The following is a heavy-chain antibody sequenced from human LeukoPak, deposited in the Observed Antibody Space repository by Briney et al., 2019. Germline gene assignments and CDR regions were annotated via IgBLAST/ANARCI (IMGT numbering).Heavy chain of an antibody. Sequence: PPGGSLRLXCAASGFTFNSYAMSWVRQAPGKGLEWVSCISDRGTDTFYAESVKGRFTISRDNSENTLDLQMHSLRVEDTAVYYCVKGTGFYWTRGDYWGQGTLLTVAS. D-gene: IGHD2-8*02. CDR1: GFTFNSYA. V-gene: IGHV3-23*01. CDR2: ISDRGTDT. J-gene: IGHJ4*02. CDR3: VKGTGFYWTRGDY.